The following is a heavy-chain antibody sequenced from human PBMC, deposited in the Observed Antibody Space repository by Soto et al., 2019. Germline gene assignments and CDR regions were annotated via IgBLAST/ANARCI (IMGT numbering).Heavy chain of an antibody. D-gene: IGHD6-13*01. CDR2: IASDGKDK. CDR1: GFTFSNYA. CDR3: AKDGAIAAADYFFDY. J-gene: IGHJ4*02. Sequence: QVQLVESGGGVVQPGRSLKLSCAASGFTFSNYAIHWVRQAPGKGLEWVVVIASDGKDKRYADSVKGRFTISRDNSKNTVYLQMNSLRGEDTAVYYCAKDGAIAAADYFFDYWGQGSLVTVSS. V-gene: IGHV3-30*18.